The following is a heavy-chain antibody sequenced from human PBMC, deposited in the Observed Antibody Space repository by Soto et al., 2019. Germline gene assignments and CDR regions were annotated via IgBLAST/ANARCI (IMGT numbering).Heavy chain of an antibody. Sequence: QVQLQESGPGLVKPSQTLSLTCTVSGGSISVGVYYWNWIRQLPGKGPEWIGYTYHTGSTSYNPSRESRVTISVDPSKNQFSLRLSSVTAADAAVYYCARIGNPDASLYFDYWGQGTLVTVSS. V-gene: IGHV4-31*03. CDR3: ARIGNPDASLYFDY. J-gene: IGHJ4*02. CDR2: TYHTGST. CDR1: GGSISVGVYY. D-gene: IGHD2-2*01.